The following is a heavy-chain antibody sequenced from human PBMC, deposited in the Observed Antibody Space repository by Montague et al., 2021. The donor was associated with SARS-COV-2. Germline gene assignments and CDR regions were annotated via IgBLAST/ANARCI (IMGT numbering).Heavy chain of an antibody. V-gene: IGHV3-23*03. J-gene: IGHJ4*02. CDR3: AKSPWGGSSGWFDY. CDR2: IYSGGSST. D-gene: IGHD6-19*01. Sequence: SLRLSCAASGFTFSSYAMSWVRQAPGKGLEWVSVIYSGGSSTYYADSVKGRFTISRDNSRNTLYLQMNSLRAEDTAVYFCAKSPWGGSSGWFDYWGQGTLVTVFS. CDR1: GFTFSSYA.